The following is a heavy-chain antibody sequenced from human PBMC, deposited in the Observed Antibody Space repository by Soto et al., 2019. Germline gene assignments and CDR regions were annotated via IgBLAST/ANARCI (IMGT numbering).Heavy chain of an antibody. Sequence: ETLSLTCTVSGGSVSGGAYYWTWIRQPPGKGLEWIGYIYYSGSTTYNPSLKSRVTISIDASKNQFSLKLTSATAADTALYYCARDIRGYSRAFDYWGQGALVTVSS. CDR2: IYYSGST. V-gene: IGHV4-61*08. CDR3: ARDIRGYSRAFDY. J-gene: IGHJ4*02. CDR1: GGSVSGGAYY. D-gene: IGHD5-18*01.